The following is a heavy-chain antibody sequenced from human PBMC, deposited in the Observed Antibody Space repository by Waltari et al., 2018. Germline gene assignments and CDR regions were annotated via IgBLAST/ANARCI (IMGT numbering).Heavy chain of an antibody. V-gene: IGHV1-69*13. J-gene: IGHJ4*02. CDR2: IIPIFGTA. CDR3: ARDRGITMVQGVMTRGDDFDY. D-gene: IGHD3-10*01. CDR1: GGTFSSYA. Sequence: QVQLVQSGAEVKKPGSSVKVSCKASGGTFSSYAISWVRQAPGQGLEWMGRIIPIFGTANYAQKCQGRVTITADKSTSTAYMERSSLRSEDTAVYYCARDRGITMVQGVMTRGDDFDYWGQGTLVTVSS.